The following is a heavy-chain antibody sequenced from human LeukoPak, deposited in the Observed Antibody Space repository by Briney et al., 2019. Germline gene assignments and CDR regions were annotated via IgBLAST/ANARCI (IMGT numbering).Heavy chain of an antibody. CDR1: GFTFSSYE. CDR3: AREGDFWSGYPIDHYYYMDV. J-gene: IGHJ6*03. D-gene: IGHD3-3*01. V-gene: IGHV3-48*03. CDR2: ISSSGSTI. Sequence: PGGSLRLSCAASGFTFSSYEMNWVRQAPGKGLEWVSYISSSGSTIYYADSVKGRFTISRDNAKNPLYLQMDSLRAEDTAIYYCAREGDFWSGYPIDHYYYMDVWGKGTTVTVTS.